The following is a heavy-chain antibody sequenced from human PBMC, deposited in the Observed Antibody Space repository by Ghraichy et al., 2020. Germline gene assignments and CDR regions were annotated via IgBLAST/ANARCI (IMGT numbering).Heavy chain of an antibody. D-gene: IGHD3-16*01. CDR1: GFTFSDHY. CDR2: SRNKADSYTT. V-gene: IGHV3-72*01. J-gene: IGHJ4*02. Sequence: GGSLRLSCAASGFTFSDHYMDWVRQAPGKGLEWVGRSRNKADSYTTDYAASVNGRFTISRDDSKNSLYLQMNSLKTEDTAVYYCASNRDINMLNRPFDYWGQGTLVTVSS. CDR3: ASNRDINMLNRPFDY.